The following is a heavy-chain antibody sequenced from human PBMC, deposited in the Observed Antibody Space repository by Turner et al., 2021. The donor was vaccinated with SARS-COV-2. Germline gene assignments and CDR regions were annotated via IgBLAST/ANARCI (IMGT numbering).Heavy chain of an antibody. CDR3: ARGLYGDPVGFDR. J-gene: IGHJ5*02. CDR1: GFTFSSSW. CDR2: LNSDGSTT. V-gene: IGHV3-74*01. D-gene: IGHD2-15*01. Sequence: EVQLVESGGSFVQPGGSLRLSCAASGFTFSSSWMRWVRRARGESLVLVSRLNSDGSTTNYADSVKCRFTISRDNTKNTLYLQMNSLRDEDSAVYYCARGLYGDPVGFDRWGQGTLVTVSS.